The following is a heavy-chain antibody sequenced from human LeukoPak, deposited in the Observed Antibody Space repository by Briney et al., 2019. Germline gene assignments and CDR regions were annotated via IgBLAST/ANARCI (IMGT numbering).Heavy chain of an antibody. J-gene: IGHJ3*02. CDR2: IRNKANGGTT. V-gene: IGHV3-49*04. Sequence: GGSLRLSCTTSGFTFSDYAVSWVRQAPGKGLEWIGFIRNKANGGTTEYAASVKGRFTIARDDSKTIAHLQMSSLKTEDTAVYYCSRFYSSGWASGAFDIWGQGTMVTVSS. CDR1: GFTFSDYA. CDR3: SRFYSSGWASGAFDI. D-gene: IGHD3-22*01.